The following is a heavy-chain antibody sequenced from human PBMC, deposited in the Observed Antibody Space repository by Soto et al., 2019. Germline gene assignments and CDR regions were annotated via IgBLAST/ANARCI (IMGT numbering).Heavy chain of an antibody. D-gene: IGHD3-22*01. CDR2: MNPNSGNT. CDR3: ARGQPKFGADYYDSSGPSMDV. V-gene: IGHV1-8*01. J-gene: IGHJ6*02. CDR1: GYTFTSYD. Sequence: ASVKVSCKVSGYTFTSYDINWVRQATGQGLEWMGWMNPNSGNTGYAQKFQGRVTMTRNTSISTAYMELSSLRSEDTAVYYCARGQPKFGADYYDSSGPSMDVWGQGTTVTVSS.